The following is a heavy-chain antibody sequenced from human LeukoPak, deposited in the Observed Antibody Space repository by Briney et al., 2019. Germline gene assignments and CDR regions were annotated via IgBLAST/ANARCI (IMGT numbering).Heavy chain of an antibody. D-gene: IGHD3-3*01. V-gene: IGHV4-39*01. J-gene: IGHJ4*02. Sequence: PSETLSLTCTVSGGSISSSSYYWGWIRQPPGKGLEWIGSIYYSGSTYYNPPLKSRVTISVDTSKNQFSLKLSSVTAADTAVYYCASRSYYDFWSGYTNTFDYWGQGTLVTVSS. CDR3: ASRSYYDFWSGYTNTFDY. CDR1: GGSISSSSYY. CDR2: IYYSGST.